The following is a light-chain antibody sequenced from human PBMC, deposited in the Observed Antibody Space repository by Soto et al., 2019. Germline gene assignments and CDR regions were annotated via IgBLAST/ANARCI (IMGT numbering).Light chain of an antibody. CDR2: GAS. Sequence: MTQSPSSLSASVGARVTITCRASQSISSYLNWSQQKPGQGPRLLIYGASTRATGIPARFSGSGSETDFTLTVSSLRSEDSAVYYCQQYNYWPITFGQGTRLEIK. J-gene: IGKJ5*01. V-gene: IGKV3-15*01. CDR3: QQYNYWPIT. CDR1: QSISSY.